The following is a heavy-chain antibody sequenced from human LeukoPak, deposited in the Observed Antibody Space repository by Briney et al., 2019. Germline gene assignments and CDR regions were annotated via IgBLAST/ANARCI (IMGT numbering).Heavy chain of an antibody. Sequence: QAGGSLRLSCAASGFTFSSYAMSWVRQAPGKGLEWVSAISGSGGSTYYADSVKGWFTISRDNSKNTLYLQMNSLRAEDTAVYYCAKDLHYYGSGSYYRYYYGMDVWGQGTTVTVSS. CDR3: AKDLHYYGSGSYYRYYYGMDV. V-gene: IGHV3-23*01. D-gene: IGHD3-10*01. J-gene: IGHJ6*02. CDR2: ISGSGGST. CDR1: GFTFSSYA.